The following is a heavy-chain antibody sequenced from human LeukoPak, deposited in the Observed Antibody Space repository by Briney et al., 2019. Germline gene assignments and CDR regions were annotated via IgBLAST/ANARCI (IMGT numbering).Heavy chain of an antibody. CDR3: ARIGVVVTAIPFDC. CDR1: GGSFSGYY. J-gene: IGHJ4*02. CDR2: INHSGST. V-gene: IGHV4-34*01. Sequence: PSETLSLTCAVYGGSFSGYYWSWIRQPPGKGLEWIGEINHSGSTNYNPSLKSRVTISVDTSKNQFSLKLSSVTAADTAVYYCARIGVVVTAIPFDCWGQGTLVTVSS. D-gene: IGHD2-21*02.